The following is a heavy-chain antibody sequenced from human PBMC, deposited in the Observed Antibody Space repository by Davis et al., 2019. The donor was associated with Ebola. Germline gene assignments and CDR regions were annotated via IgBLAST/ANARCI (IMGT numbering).Heavy chain of an antibody. CDR1: GFTFSSYW. Sequence: HTGGSLRLSCAASGFTFSSYWMHWVRQAPGKGLVWVSCINRDGSTTTYADSVKGRFTISRDNAKNTLYLQMNNLRADDTAVYYCAKRRTSVDCWGQGTLVTVSS. V-gene: IGHV3-74*03. J-gene: IGHJ4*02. CDR2: INRDGSTT. CDR3: AKRRTSVDC.